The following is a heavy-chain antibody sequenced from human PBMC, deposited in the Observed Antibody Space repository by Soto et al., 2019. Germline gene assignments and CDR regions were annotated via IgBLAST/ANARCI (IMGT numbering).Heavy chain of an antibody. J-gene: IGHJ6*02. Sequence: QVQLVESGGGVVQPGRSLTLSCAASGFTFSSYAMHWVRQAPGKGLEWVAVISYDGSNKYYADSVKGRFTISRDNSKNTLYLQMNSLRAEDTAVYYCARDGSVRYGMDVWGQGTTVTVSS. CDR3: ARDGSVRYGMDV. CDR1: GFTFSSYA. CDR2: ISYDGSNK. D-gene: IGHD3-10*01. V-gene: IGHV3-30-3*01.